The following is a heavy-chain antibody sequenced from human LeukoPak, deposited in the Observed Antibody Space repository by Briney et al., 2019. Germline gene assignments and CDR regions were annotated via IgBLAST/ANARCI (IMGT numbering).Heavy chain of an antibody. D-gene: IGHD6-13*01. J-gene: IGHJ4*02. V-gene: IGHV4-34*01. CDR3: ARGVIAAAEHFDY. CDR1: GGSFSGYY. Sequence: PSETLSLTCAVYGGSFSGYYWSWIRQPPGKGLEWIGEINHSGSTNYNPSLMSRVTISVDTSKNQFSLKLSSVTAADTAVYYCARGVIAAAEHFDYWGQGTLVTVSS. CDR2: INHSGST.